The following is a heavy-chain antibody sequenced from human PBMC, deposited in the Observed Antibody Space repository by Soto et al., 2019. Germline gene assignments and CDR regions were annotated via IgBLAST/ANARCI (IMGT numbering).Heavy chain of an antibody. J-gene: IGHJ6*03. CDR1: GFTFSSYW. D-gene: IGHD5-12*01. CDR2: IKQDGSEK. CDR3: ARLSGYDSHYYYYYYMDV. Sequence: GGSLRLSCAASGFTFSSYWMSWVRQAPGKGLEWVANIKQDGSEKYYVDSVKGRFTISRDNAKNSLYLQMNSLRAEDTAVYYCARLSGYDSHYYYYYYMDVWGKGTTVTVSS. V-gene: IGHV3-7*01.